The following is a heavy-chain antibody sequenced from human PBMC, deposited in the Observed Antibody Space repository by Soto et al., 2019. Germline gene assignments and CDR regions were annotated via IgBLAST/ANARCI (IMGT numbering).Heavy chain of an antibody. CDR1: GFTFSNYA. CDR2: IGGSGAPT. J-gene: IGHJ4*02. V-gene: IGHV3-23*01. D-gene: IGHD3-10*01. Sequence: GGSLRLSCAASGFTFSNYAMNWVRQAPGKGLEWVSTIGGSGAPTYYADSVRGRFTISRDNSKNTLYLQMNSLRDEDTAVYFCASKLTFGSSSDYWGQGTLVTVSS. CDR3: ASKLTFGSSSDY.